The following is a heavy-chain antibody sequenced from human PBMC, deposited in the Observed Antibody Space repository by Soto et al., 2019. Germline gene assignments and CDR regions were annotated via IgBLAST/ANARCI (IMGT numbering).Heavy chain of an antibody. D-gene: IGHD2-2*01. CDR3: ARGPGVPAAMDYFDY. J-gene: IGHJ4*02. CDR1: GSSFTSYW. Sequence: ESLKISCKGSGSSFTSYWIGWVRQMPGKGLEWMGIIYPGDSDNRYSPSFQGQVTISADKSISTAYLQWSSLKASDTDMYYCARGPGVPAAMDYFDYWGQGTLVTVSS. CDR2: IYPGDSDN. V-gene: IGHV5-51*01.